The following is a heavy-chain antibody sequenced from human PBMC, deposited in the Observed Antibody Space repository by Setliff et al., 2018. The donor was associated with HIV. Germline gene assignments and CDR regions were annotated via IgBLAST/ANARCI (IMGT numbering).Heavy chain of an antibody. CDR2: INTHSGYT. Sequence: GASVKVSCKASGYTFNHYGISWVRQAPGQGLEWMGWINTHSGYTNYAQNVQGRVTVTMDTSTSTAYMELRSMKSEDPALYYCARGKTWLRFLDYWGQGTLVTVSS. CDR3: ARGKTWLRFLDY. CDR1: GYTFNHYG. V-gene: IGHV1-18*01. D-gene: IGHD5-12*01. J-gene: IGHJ4*02.